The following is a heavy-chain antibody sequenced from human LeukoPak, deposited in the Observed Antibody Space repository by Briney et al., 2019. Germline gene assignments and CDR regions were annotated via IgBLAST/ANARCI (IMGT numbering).Heavy chain of an antibody. CDR2: ISYDGSNK. CDR3: ASSRRDCSSTSCLNWFDP. CDR1: GFTFSSYA. Sequence: GGSLRPSCAASGFTFSSYAMHWVRQAPGKGLEWVAVISYDGSNKYYADSVKGRFTISRDNSKNTLYLQMNSLRAEDTAVYYCASSRRDCSSTSCLNWFDPWGQGTLVTVSS. D-gene: IGHD2-2*01. V-gene: IGHV3-30-3*01. J-gene: IGHJ5*02.